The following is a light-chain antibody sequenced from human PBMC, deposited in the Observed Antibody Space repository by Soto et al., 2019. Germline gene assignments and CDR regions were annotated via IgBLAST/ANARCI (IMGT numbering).Light chain of an antibody. Sequence: QSALTQPASVSGSPGQSITISCTGTSSDVGAYNLVSWYQQHPGRAPKLFIFDVSDRPSGVSTRFSGSKSGTTASLTISGLQAEDEAFYYCRSYTNTRTLMFGGGTKLTVL. CDR1: SSDVGAYNL. J-gene: IGLJ3*02. CDR2: DVS. CDR3: RSYTNTRTLM. V-gene: IGLV2-14*02.